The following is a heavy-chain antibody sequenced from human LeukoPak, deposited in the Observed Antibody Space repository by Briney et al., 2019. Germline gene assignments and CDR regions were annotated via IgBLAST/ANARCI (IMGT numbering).Heavy chain of an antibody. CDR3: TKREGPMSGSYDYFDP. D-gene: IGHD1-26*01. J-gene: IGHJ5*02. Sequence: SETLSLTCTVSGGSISGYYWSWIRQPPGQGVEGIAYIHSNGYTNYNPSLKSRGTISVDTSKNQFSLKVTSVTAADTAMYYCTKREGPMSGSYDYFDPWGQGTLVTVS. CDR2: IHSNGYT. V-gene: IGHV4-4*09. CDR1: GGSISGYY.